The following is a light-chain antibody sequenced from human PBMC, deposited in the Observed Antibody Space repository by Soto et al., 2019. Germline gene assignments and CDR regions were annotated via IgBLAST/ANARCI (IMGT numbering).Light chain of an antibody. Sequence: QSALTQPASVSGSPGQSITISCTGTSSDVGGYNDVSWYQQHPGKAPKLMIYDVSNRPSGVSNRFSGSKSGNTASLTISGLQAEDEADYYCNSYTSSSTLLYVFGNGTKVTVL. J-gene: IGLJ1*01. CDR1: SSDVGGYND. CDR2: DVS. V-gene: IGLV2-14*01. CDR3: NSYTSSSTLLYV.